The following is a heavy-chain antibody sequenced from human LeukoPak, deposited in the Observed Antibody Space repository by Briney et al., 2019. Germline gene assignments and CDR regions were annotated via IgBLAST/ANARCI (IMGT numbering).Heavy chain of an antibody. CDR3: ARDDNLYSSSWYYFDY. CDR1: GFTFSSYS. V-gene: IGHV3-48*01. J-gene: IGHJ4*02. CDR2: ISSSSRTI. D-gene: IGHD6-13*01. Sequence: PGGSLRLSCAASGFTFSSYSMNWVRQAPGKGLEWVSYISSSSRTIYYADSVKGRFTISRDHAKNSLYLQMNSLRAEDTAVYYCARDDNLYSSSWYYFDYWGQGTLVTVSS.